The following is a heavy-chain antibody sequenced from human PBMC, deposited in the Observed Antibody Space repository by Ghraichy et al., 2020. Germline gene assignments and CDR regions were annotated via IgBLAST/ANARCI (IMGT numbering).Heavy chain of an antibody. CDR3: ARDAAYCSGGSCLHY. V-gene: IGHV3-66*02. CDR1: GFTVSNNY. CDR2: IYNVGTT. Sequence: GGSLRLSCEGSGFTVSNNYMTWVRQAPGKGLEWVSVIYNVGTTYYADSVKGRFTISRYNSKNTLYLQMNSLRPEDTAVYYCARDAAYCSGGSCLHYWGQGTLITVSS. D-gene: IGHD2-15*01. J-gene: IGHJ4*02.